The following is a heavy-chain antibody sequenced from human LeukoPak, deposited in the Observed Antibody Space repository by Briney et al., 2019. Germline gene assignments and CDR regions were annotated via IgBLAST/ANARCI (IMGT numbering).Heavy chain of an antibody. J-gene: IGHJ4*02. CDR1: GFNFGDSA. CDR2: IRSKNYGGTS. D-gene: IGHD2-21*01. V-gene: IGHV3-49*04. CDR3: TRGHTCAV. Sequence: GGSLRLSCTAYGFNFGDSAIAWVRQAPGKGLEWVGSIRSKNYGGTSEYATSVRGRFTFSRDDSQNIAYLQMNNLTTDDTAMYYCTRGHTCAVWGQGTLVTVSP.